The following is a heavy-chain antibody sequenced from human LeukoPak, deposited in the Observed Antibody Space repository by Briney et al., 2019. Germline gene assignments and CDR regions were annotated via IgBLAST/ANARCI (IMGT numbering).Heavy chain of an antibody. V-gene: IGHV3-53*01. CDR3: ARDLRASGHFDY. CDR1: GFTVSSNY. D-gene: IGHD1-1*01. J-gene: IGHJ4*02. Sequence: PGGSLRLSCAASGFTVSSNYMSWVRRAPGKGLEWVSVIYSGGSTYYADSVKGRFTISRDNSKNTLYLQMNSLRAEDTAVYYCARDLRASGHFDYWGQGTLVTVSS. CDR2: IYSGGST.